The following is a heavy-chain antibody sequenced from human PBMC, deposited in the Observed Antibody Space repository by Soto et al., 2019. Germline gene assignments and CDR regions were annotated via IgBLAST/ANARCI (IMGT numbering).Heavy chain of an antibody. CDR1: GGTFSSYA. D-gene: IGHD3-9*01. Sequence: QVQLVQSGAEVKKPGSSVKVSCKASGGTFSSYAISWVRQAPGQGLEWMGGIIPIFGTANYAQKFQGRVTITADKATSTAYMELSSLRSEDTAVYYCAREQNENDILTAPFDPWGQGTLVTVSS. CDR3: AREQNENDILTAPFDP. V-gene: IGHV1-69*06. CDR2: IIPIFGTA. J-gene: IGHJ5*02.